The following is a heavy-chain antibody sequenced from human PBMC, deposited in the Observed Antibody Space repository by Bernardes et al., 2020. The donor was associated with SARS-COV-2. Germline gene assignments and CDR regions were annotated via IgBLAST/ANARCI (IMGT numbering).Heavy chain of an antibody. CDR1: GGSISSTYYY. Sequence: SETLSLTCTVSGGSISSTYYYWGWNRQPPGKGREWIGSIYASENSYYNSLLQSRVRASVDTSKNQVSLRLSFVTAADTAVYYCAGSSCGIDCYIGGLRSWDYGMDVWGQGTTVTVSS. D-gene: IGHD2-21*01. CDR2: IYASENS. J-gene: IGHJ6*01. V-gene: IGHV4-39*01. CDR3: AGSSCGIDCYIGGLRSWDYGMDV.